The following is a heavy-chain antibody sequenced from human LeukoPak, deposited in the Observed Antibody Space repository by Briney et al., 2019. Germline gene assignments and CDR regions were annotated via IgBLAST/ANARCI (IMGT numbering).Heavy chain of an antibody. Sequence: SETLSLTCAVNGGSFTGYYWSWIRQFPGKGLEWIGEINHSGSTNSNPSLKSRLTISVDTSKNQLSLKLSSVAAADTAVYYCARGGYGPGSHYKYWGQGTLVTASS. CDR3: ARGGYGPGSHYKY. CDR1: GGSFTGYY. D-gene: IGHD3-10*01. V-gene: IGHV4-34*01. CDR2: INHSGST. J-gene: IGHJ4*02.